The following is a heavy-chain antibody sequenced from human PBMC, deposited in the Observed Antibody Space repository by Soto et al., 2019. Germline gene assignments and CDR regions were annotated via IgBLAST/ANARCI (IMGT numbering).Heavy chain of an antibody. Sequence: HPGGSLRLSCAASGFTFSNYAITWVRQAPGKGLEWVSTVTNSGSSTYYADSVKGRFTISRDNSRNTLSPQMNSLRAEDTALYYCAKNWGGYYSDSWGQGTLVTVSS. V-gene: IGHV3-23*05. J-gene: IGHJ4*02. CDR1: GFTFSNYA. CDR2: VTNSGSST. CDR3: AKNWGGYYSDS. D-gene: IGHD7-27*01.